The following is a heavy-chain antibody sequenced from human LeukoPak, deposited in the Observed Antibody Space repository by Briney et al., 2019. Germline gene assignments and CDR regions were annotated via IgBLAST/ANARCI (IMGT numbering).Heavy chain of an antibody. Sequence: ASVKVSCKASGYTFTSYDINWVRQATGQGLEWMGWMNPNSGNTGYAQKFQGRVTMTRNTSISTAYMELSSLRSEDPAVYYCARNVDNDFWSGSPDYYGMDVWGQGTTVTVSS. CDR3: ARNVDNDFWSGSPDYYGMDV. J-gene: IGHJ6*02. CDR2: MNPNSGNT. D-gene: IGHD3-3*01. V-gene: IGHV1-8*01. CDR1: GYTFTSYD.